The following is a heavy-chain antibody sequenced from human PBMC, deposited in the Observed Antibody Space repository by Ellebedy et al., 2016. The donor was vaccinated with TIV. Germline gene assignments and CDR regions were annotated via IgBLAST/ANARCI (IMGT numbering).Heavy chain of an antibody. V-gene: IGHV3-23*01. CDR2: VSGSGRST. J-gene: IGHJ4*02. CDR1: GFTSVEHG. CDR3: ARNPGATIDMVYFDH. Sequence: GGSLRLSXVVSGFTSVEHGIRWVRQAAGKGLEWVSIVSGSGRSTYYADSVQGRFTISRDTYKNRIYLQMNSLRAEDTARYFCARNPGATIDMVYFDHWGQGSLVSVSS. D-gene: IGHD5-12*01.